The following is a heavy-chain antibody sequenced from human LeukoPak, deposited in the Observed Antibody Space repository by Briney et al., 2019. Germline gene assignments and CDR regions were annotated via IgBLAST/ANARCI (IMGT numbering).Heavy chain of an antibody. CDR2: ISYDGSNK. D-gene: IGHD6-19*01. V-gene: IGHV3-30*18. CDR1: GFTFSSYG. J-gene: IGHJ4*02. CDR3: AKVLEAVAGTWYYFDY. Sequence: PGRSLRLSCAASGFTFSSYGMHWVRQAPGKGLEWVAVISYDGSNKYYADSVKGRFTTSRDNSKNTLYLQMNSLRAEDTAVYYCAKVLEAVAGTWYYFDYWGQGTLVTVSS.